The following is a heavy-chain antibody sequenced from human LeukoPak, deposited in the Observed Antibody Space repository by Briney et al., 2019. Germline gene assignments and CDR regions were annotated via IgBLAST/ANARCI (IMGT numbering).Heavy chain of an antibody. D-gene: IGHD2/OR15-2a*01. V-gene: IGHV3-48*03. Sequence: GGSLRLSCAASGFTFSRYEMNWVRQAPGKGLEWVSFISSSGSTIYYADSVRGRFTTSRDNAKNSLYLEMNSLRDEDTAVYYCAPDFNRGGRDHYWGQGTLVTVSS. CDR2: ISSSGSTI. CDR1: GFTFSRYE. CDR3: APDFNRGGRDHY. J-gene: IGHJ4*02.